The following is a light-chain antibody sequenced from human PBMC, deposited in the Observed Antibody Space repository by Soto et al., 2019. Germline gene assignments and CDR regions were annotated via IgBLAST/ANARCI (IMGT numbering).Light chain of an antibody. V-gene: IGLV2-14*01. CDR1: GSDIGAYDY. CDR3: SSYLSSSPLNV. J-gene: IGLJ1*01. Sequence: QSVLTQPPSASGSPGQSVTISCTGTGSDIGAYDYVSWYQQYPGKAPKLMIYEVTKRPSGVSDRIPGSKSGNTASLTISGLQAEDEADYYCSSYLSSSPLNVFGTGTKVTVL. CDR2: EVT.